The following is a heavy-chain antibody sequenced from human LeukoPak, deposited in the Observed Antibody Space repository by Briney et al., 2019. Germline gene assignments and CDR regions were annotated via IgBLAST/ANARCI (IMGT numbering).Heavy chain of an antibody. D-gene: IGHD6-19*01. CDR2: IYYSGST. J-gene: IGHJ4*02. V-gene: IGHV4-39*07. CDR3: ARVRSGHFNY. CDR1: GDSISSNSYY. Sequence: LSETLSLTCTVSGDSISSNSYYWGWIRQPPGKGLEWIGSIYYSGSTYYNPSLKSRVTISLDTSKNQFSLKVTSVTAADTAVYYCARVRSGHFNYWGQGTLVTVSS.